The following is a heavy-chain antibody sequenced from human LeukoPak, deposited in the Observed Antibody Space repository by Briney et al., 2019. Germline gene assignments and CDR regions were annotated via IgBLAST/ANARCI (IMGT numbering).Heavy chain of an antibody. J-gene: IGHJ4*02. CDR2: INHSGST. V-gene: IGHV4-34*01. CDR1: GGSFSGYY. D-gene: IGHD5-12*01. Sequence: KPSETLSLTCAVYGGSFSGYYWSWIRQPPGKGLEWIGEINHSGSTNYNPSLKSRVTISVDTSKNQFSLKLSSVTAADTAVYYCARGRSIVATTTSPYDYWGQGTLVTVSS. CDR3: ARGRSIVATTTSPYDY.